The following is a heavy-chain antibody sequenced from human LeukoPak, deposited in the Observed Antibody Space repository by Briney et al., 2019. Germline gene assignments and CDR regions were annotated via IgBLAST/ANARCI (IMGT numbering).Heavy chain of an antibody. Sequence: KPSETLSLTCTVSGASISSRSYYWGWIRQSSGKGLEWIGNMYYSGSTHYSPSLNSRVTISRQTSKNQVSLKLSSVTAADSAVYYCARLEDSGGYRFDYWGQGALVTVSS. CDR3: ARLEDSGGYRFDY. CDR2: MYYSGST. J-gene: IGHJ4*02. CDR1: GASISSRSYY. D-gene: IGHD3-22*01. V-gene: IGHV4-39*01.